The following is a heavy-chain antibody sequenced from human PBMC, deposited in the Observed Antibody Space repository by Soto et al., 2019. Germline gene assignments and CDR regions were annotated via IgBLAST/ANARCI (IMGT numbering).Heavy chain of an antibody. V-gene: IGHV3-53*01. CDR2: LYTDDTA. CDR1: GLTVRTTY. J-gene: IGHJ5*01. Sequence: EVRLVQSGVGLIHPGGSLRLSCVASGLTVRTTYMNWVRQSPGKGLEWFSVLYTDDTAYYADSVKGRFTISRDNSKNTLYLQMNSLRAEDTAIYYCARFPSFDPWGQGTMVTVSS. CDR3: ARFPSFDP.